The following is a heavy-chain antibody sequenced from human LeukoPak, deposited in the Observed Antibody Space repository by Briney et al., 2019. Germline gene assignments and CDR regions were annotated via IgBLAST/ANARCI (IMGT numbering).Heavy chain of an antibody. CDR3: AKDPSRDGYNYYFDY. V-gene: IGHV3-53*01. Sequence: PGGSLRLSCAASGFTVSSNYMSWVRQAPGKGLEWVSIIYSDGSAYYADSVKGRFTISRDNSKNTLYLQMNSLRAEDTAVYYCAKDPSRDGYNYYFDYWGQGTLVTVSS. CDR1: GFTVSSNY. D-gene: IGHD5-24*01. CDR2: IYSDGSA. J-gene: IGHJ4*02.